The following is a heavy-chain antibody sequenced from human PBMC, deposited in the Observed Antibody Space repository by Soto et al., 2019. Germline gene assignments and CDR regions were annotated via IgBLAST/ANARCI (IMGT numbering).Heavy chain of an antibody. CDR3: AKPGGDNSQLWFGDRGYYFDY. V-gene: IGHV3-30*18. CDR2: ISYDGSNK. J-gene: IGHJ4*02. Sequence: GGSLRLSCAASGFTFSSYGMHWVRQAPGKGLEWVAVISYDGSNKYYADSVKGRFTISRDNSKNTLYLQMNSLRAEDTAVYYCAKPGGDNSQLWFGDRGYYFDYWGQGTLVTVSS. D-gene: IGHD3-10*01. CDR1: GFTFSSYG.